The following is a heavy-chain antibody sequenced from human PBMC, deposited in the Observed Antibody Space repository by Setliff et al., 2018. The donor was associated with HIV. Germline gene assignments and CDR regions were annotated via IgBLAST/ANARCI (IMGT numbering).Heavy chain of an antibody. CDR1: GFTFNSYG. J-gene: IGHJ4*02. CDR2: IWYDASKK. D-gene: IGHD3-3*01. CDR3: VKDVVKFWSGSGALDF. V-gene: IGHV3-33*06. Sequence: GGSLRLSCAASGFTFNSYGMHWVRQAPGKGREWVALIWYDASKKEYADSVKGRFNILRDDSKKTVDLQMNSLRADDTAVYYCVKDVVKFWSGSGALDFWGPGTLVTVSS.